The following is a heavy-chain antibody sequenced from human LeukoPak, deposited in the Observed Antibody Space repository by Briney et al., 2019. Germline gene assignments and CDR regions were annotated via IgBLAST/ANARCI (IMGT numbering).Heavy chain of an antibody. CDR1: GFTFSSYA. CDR2: ISYDGSNK. J-gene: IGHJ1*01. Sequence: GRSLRLSCAASGFTFSSYAMHWVRQAPGKGLEWVAVISYDGSNKYYADSVKGRFTISRDNSKNTLYLQMNSLRAEDTAVYYCTKGTPGIAAAGTGYFQHWGQGTLVTVSS. CDR3: TKGTPGIAAAGTGYFQH. D-gene: IGHD6-13*01. V-gene: IGHV3-30-3*01.